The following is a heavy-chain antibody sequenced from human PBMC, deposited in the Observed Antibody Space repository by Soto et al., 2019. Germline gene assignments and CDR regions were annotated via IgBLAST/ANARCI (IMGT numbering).Heavy chain of an antibody. CDR1: GFTFSGSW. Sequence: GGSLRLSCAASGFTFSGSWMHWVRQVPGKGLVWVSRISIDGSTTYYADSVKGRLTISRDNAKNTLFLQMNSLRAEDTAVYYCARQSQYASDIWGQGTMVTVSS. CDR3: ARQSQYASDI. J-gene: IGHJ3*02. V-gene: IGHV3-74*01. CDR2: ISIDGSTT.